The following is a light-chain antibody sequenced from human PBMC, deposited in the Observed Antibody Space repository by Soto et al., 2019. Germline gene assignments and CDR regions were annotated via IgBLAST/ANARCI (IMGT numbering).Light chain of an antibody. CDR1: QSVGSN. J-gene: IGKJ2*01. Sequence: EIVMTQSPATLSISPGERATFSCRASQSVGSNLAGYQQKPCQAPRLLIDGASPRATGIPDRFSDSGSGTEFTLAMSSLQSEDFPVYYCQQNNNWPPGTFGQGTKLEIK. CDR3: QQNNNWPPGT. CDR2: GAS. V-gene: IGKV3-15*01.